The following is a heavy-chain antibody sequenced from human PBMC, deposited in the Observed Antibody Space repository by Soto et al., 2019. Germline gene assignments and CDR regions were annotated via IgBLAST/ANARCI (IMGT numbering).Heavy chain of an antibody. CDR2: IYYSGST. CDR3: ARAGEMATSNFDY. CDR1: GGSISSGDYY. D-gene: IGHD3-10*01. Sequence: SETLSLTCTVSGGSISSGDYYWSWIRQPPGKGLEWIGYIYYSGSTYYNPSLKSRVTISVDTSKNQFSLKLSSVTAADTAVYYCARAGEMATSNFDYWGQGTLVTVSS. J-gene: IGHJ4*02. V-gene: IGHV4-30-4*01.